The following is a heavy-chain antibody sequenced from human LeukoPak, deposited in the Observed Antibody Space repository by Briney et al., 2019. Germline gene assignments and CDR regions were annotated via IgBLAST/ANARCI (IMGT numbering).Heavy chain of an antibody. CDR1: GFAVSSNY. J-gene: IGHJ4*02. CDR3: ARDWVGDGYNYYHYFDC. Sequence: GGSLRLSCAASGFAVSSNYMSWIRQAPGKGLEWVSYISTSGGTIYYADSVKGRFTISRDNAKNSLYLQMSSLRAEDTAVYYCARDWVGDGYNYYHYFDCWGQGALVTVSS. D-gene: IGHD5-24*01. CDR2: ISTSGGTI. V-gene: IGHV3-11*01.